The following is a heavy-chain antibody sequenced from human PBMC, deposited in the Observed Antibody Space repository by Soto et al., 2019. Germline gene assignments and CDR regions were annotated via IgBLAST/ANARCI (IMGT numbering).Heavy chain of an antibody. V-gene: IGHV3-7*05. CDR1: GFTFSTYW. Sequence: GGSLRLSCAASGFTFSTYWMTWVRQAPGKGLEWVANIKQDGSEKYYVDSVKGRFIISRDNAKNSVYLQLNSLRAEDTAMYYCGRARWVSVGGDYWGQGTLVTVSS. CDR2: IKQDGSEK. J-gene: IGHJ4*02. CDR3: GRARWVSVGGDY. D-gene: IGHD2-2*01.